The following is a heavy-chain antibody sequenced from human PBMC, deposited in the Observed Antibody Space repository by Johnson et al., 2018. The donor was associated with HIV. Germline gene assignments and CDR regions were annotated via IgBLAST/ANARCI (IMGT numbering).Heavy chain of an antibody. CDR2: IYSGGST. CDR1: GFTVSTKY. J-gene: IGHJ3*02. CDR3: ARGGHCGGDCAGAKQALDI. V-gene: IGHV3-53*01. Sequence: VQLVESGGGLIQPGGSLRLSCAVSGFTVSTKYMTWVRQAPGKGLEWVSVIYSGGSTYYADSVEGRFTISSDNSKNTVLLQMNSLRVEDTAVYDCARGGHCGGDCAGAKQALDIWGQGTRVTVSS. D-gene: IGHD2-21*01.